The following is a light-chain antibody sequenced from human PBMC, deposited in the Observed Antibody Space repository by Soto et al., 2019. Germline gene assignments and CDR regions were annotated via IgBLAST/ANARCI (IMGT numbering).Light chain of an antibody. V-gene: IGKV3-15*01. J-gene: IGKJ1*01. CDR2: GAS. CDR3: QQYDNWPQT. Sequence: VMTQSPATLSVSPGERATLSCRASQSVSSDLAWYQHKPGQAPRLLIYGASTRATGIPARFSGRGSGTEFTLTISSLQSVDFAVYYCQQYDNWPQTFGQGTKWIS. CDR1: QSVSSD.